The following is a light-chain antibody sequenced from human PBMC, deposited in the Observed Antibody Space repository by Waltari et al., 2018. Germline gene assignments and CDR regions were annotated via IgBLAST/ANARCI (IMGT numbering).Light chain of an antibody. V-gene: IGKV1-33*01. Sequence: DVQMTQSPSSLSASIGDRVTITCQASQDITNYLNWYQQKPGKAPNLLIYATSNLESGVPSRFSGSGSGTLFTFTISSLQPEDIATYYGQQYDSLPLTFGPGTTVDV. CDR3: QQYDSLPLT. CDR1: QDITNY. J-gene: IGKJ3*01. CDR2: ATS.